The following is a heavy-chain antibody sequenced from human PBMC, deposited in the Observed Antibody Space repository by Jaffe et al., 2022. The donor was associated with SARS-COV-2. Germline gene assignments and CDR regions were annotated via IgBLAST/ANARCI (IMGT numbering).Heavy chain of an antibody. CDR1: GGSFSGYY. Sequence: QVQLQQWGAGLLKPSETLSLTCAVYGGSFSGYYWSWIRQPPGKGLEWIGEINYSGTTNYSPSLESRVTISVDTSKNQFSLKLSSVTAADTAVYYCARSLGVFPGNYHYYMDVWGKGTAVTVS. V-gene: IGHV4-34*01. J-gene: IGHJ6*03. CDR3: ARSLGVFPGNYHYYMDV. D-gene: IGHD2-8*01. CDR2: INYSGTT.